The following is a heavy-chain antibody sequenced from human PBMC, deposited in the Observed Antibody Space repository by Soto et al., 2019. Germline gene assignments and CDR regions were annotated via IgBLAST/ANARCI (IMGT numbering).Heavy chain of an antibody. J-gene: IGHJ4*02. V-gene: IGHV3-53*01. CDR1: GCSISSSY. CDR3: TSGHDYDSSGGYYFEY. Sequence: PEGSLRRSCATSGCSISSSYMNWVRQAPGKGLEWVSVIYSAGNTYYADSVRGRFTISRDSSKNTLYLQMTRLRAEDTAFYFCTSGHDYDSSGGYYFEYWGQGTLVTV. CDR2: IYSAGNT. D-gene: IGHD3-22*01.